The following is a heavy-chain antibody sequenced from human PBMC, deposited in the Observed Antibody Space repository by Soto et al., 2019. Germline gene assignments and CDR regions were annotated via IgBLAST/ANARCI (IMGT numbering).Heavy chain of an antibody. J-gene: IGHJ4*02. D-gene: IGHD1-1*01. Sequence: QVQLQESGPGLVKPSQTLSLTCTVSGGSISSGGYFWSWIRQPPGKGLEWIGNIFYSGTTYYNPSLKGRVTISVDTSKNQFSLKLGSVTAADTAVYFCARGVLYWGQGTLVTVSS. CDR1: GGSISSGGYF. CDR2: IFYSGTT. CDR3: ARGVLY. V-gene: IGHV4-31*03.